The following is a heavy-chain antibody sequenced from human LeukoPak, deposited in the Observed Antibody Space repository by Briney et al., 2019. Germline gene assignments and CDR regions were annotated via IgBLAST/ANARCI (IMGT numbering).Heavy chain of an antibody. Sequence: GGSLRLSCAASGFTFSTYWMSWVRQAPGKGLEWVANIKQDGSEKYYVDSMKGRFTISRDNAKNSLYLQMNSLRAEDTAVYYCARRWYSSTRNNYYYYYMDVWGKGTTVTVSS. CDR1: GFTFSTYW. CDR3: ARRWYSSTRNNYYYYYMDV. D-gene: IGHD6-13*01. J-gene: IGHJ6*03. CDR2: IKQDGSEK. V-gene: IGHV3-7*01.